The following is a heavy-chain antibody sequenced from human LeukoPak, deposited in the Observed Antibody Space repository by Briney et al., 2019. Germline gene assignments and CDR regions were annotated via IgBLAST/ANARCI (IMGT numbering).Heavy chain of an antibody. Sequence: PGGSLRLSCAASGFTFSTYTMSWVRQAPGKGLEWVSSITSSSSFTYYADSVKGRSTISRDNAKNLLYLQMNSLRVEDTAVYHCARSVGSYYGDFWGQGTLVTVSS. D-gene: IGHD4-11*01. CDR1: GFTFSTYT. CDR2: ITSSSSFT. CDR3: ARSVGSYYGDF. J-gene: IGHJ4*02. V-gene: IGHV3-21*06.